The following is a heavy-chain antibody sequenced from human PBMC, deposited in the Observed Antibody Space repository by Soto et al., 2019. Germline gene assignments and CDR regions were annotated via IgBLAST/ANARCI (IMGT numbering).Heavy chain of an antibody. CDR3: ARGRDIVVVVAAIAEGYFDY. V-gene: IGHV1-69*06. CDR2: IIPIFGTA. J-gene: IGHJ4*02. D-gene: IGHD2-15*01. CDR1: GGTFSSYA. Sequence: SVKVSCKASGGTFSSYAISWVRQAPGQGLEWMGGIIPIFGTANYAQKFQGRVTITADKSTSTAYMELSSLRSEDTAVYYCARGRDIVVVVAAIAEGYFDYWGQGTLVTVSS.